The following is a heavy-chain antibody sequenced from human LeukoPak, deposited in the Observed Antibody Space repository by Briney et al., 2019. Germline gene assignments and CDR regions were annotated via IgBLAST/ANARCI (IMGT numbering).Heavy chain of an antibody. CDR3: ARDSIAAAGIEYFQH. V-gene: IGHV3-64*01. D-gene: IGHD6-13*01. CDR2: ISSNGGST. J-gene: IGHJ1*01. CDR1: GFTFSSYA. Sequence: GGSLRLSCAVSGFTFSSYAMHWVRQAPGKGLEYVSAISSNGGSTYYANSVKGRFTISRDNSKNTLYLQMGSLRAEDMAVYYCARDSIAAAGIEYFQHWGQGTLVTVSS.